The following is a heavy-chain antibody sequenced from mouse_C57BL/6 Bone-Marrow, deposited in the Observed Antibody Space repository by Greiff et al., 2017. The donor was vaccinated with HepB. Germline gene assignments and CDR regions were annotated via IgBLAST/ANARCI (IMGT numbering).Heavy chain of an antibody. Sequence: EVKLMESGPGLVKPSQSLSLTCSVTGYSITSGYYWNWIRQFPGNKLEWMGYISYDGSNNYNPSLKNRISITRDTSKNQFFLKLNSVTTEDTATYYCARGYDYKKGAYWGQGTLVTVSA. CDR3: ARGYDYKKGAY. CDR2: ISYDGSN. J-gene: IGHJ3*01. D-gene: IGHD2-4*01. V-gene: IGHV3-6*01. CDR1: GYSITSGYY.